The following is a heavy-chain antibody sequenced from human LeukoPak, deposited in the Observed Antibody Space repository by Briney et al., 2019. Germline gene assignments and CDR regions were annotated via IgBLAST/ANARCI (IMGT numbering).Heavy chain of an antibody. CDR2: ISSSSSTI. Sequence: GGSLRLSCAASGFSFSSYSMNWVRQAPGKGLEGVSYISSSSSTIYYADSVKGRFTISRDNAKNSLDLQMNSLRAEDTAVYYCAELGITMIGGVWGKGTTVTISS. CDR3: AELGITMIGGV. J-gene: IGHJ6*04. D-gene: IGHD3-10*02. V-gene: IGHV3-48*04. CDR1: GFSFSSYS.